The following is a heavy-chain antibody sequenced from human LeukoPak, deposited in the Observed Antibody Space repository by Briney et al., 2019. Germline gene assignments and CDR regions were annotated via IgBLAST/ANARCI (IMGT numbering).Heavy chain of an antibody. CDR1: RFTFSSYA. CDR3: ARALGVDWFDP. J-gene: IGHJ5*02. V-gene: IGHV3-30*04. Sequence: PGGSLRLSCAASRFTFSSYAMHWVRQAPGKGLEWVAVISYDGSNKYYADSVKGRFTISRDNSKNTLYLQMNSLRAEDTAVYYCARALGVDWFDPWGQGTLVTVSS. CDR2: ISYDGSNK. D-gene: IGHD3-10*01.